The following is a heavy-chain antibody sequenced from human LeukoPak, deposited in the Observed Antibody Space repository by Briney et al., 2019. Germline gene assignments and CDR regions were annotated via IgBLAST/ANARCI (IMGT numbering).Heavy chain of an antibody. D-gene: IGHD6-13*01. J-gene: IGHJ1*01. CDR3: ARGGIAALD. CDR1: GFTFTNYA. Sequence: PGGSLRLSCAASGFTFTNYAMHWVRQAPGKGLEWVALISYDGTNKYYADSVKGRFTISRDNSKNSLYLQMNSLRAEDTAVYYCARGGIAALDWGQGTLVTVSS. CDR2: ISYDGTNK. V-gene: IGHV3-30-3*01.